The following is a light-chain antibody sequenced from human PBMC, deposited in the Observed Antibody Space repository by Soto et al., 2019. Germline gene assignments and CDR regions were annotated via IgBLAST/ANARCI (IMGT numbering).Light chain of an antibody. CDR3: AAWDDTLRAWV. Sequence: QSVLTQPPSASGTPGQRVTFSCSGSNSNIASNPVNWYQQLPGTAPKLLIYSNNQRHSGVPDRFSGSKSGTSASLAISGLQSEDEADYSCAAWDDTLRAWVFGGGTKLTVL. J-gene: IGLJ3*02. CDR1: NSNIASNP. V-gene: IGLV1-44*01. CDR2: SNN.